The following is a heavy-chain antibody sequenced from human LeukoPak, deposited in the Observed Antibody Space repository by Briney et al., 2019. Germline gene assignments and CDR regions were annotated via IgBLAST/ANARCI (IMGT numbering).Heavy chain of an antibody. D-gene: IGHD3-22*01. Sequence: HSGGSLRLSCAASGFTFSSYAMSWVRQAPGKGLEWVSAISGSGGRTYYADSVKGRFTISRDNSKNTLYLQMNRLRAEDTAVYYCAKVLVYDRSGDDAFDNWGQGTMVTVSS. CDR3: AKVLVYDRSGDDAFDN. V-gene: IGHV3-23*01. CDR1: GFTFSSYA. CDR2: ISGSGGRT. J-gene: IGHJ3*02.